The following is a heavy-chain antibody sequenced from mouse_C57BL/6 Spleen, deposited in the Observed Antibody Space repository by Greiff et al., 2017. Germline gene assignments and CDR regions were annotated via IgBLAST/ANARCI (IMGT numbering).Heavy chain of an antibody. Sequence: QVQLKQPGAELVMPGASVKLSCKASGYTFTSYWMHWVKQRPGQGLEWIGEIDPSDSYTNYTQKFKGKFTLTVDKSSSTAYMQLSSLTSEDSAVYYCAGTVVATGYFDVWGTGTTVTVSS. CDR2: IDPSDSYT. V-gene: IGHV1-69*01. J-gene: IGHJ1*03. CDR3: AGTVVATGYFDV. D-gene: IGHD1-1*01. CDR1: GYTFTSYW.